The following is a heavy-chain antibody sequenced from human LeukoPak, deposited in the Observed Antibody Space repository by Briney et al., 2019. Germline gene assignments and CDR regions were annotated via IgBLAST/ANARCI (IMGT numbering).Heavy chain of an antibody. CDR1: GGSISSGGHY. Sequence: PSQTLSLTCTVSGGSISSGGHYWGWIRQPPGKGLEWIGSIYYSKNTYYNPSLKSRVTISADTSKNQFSLTLGSVSATDTAVYYCVSPRGFSYGYFDYWGQGTLVTVSS. CDR2: IYYSKNT. CDR3: VSPRGFSYGYFDY. V-gene: IGHV4-39*01. D-gene: IGHD5-18*01. J-gene: IGHJ4*02.